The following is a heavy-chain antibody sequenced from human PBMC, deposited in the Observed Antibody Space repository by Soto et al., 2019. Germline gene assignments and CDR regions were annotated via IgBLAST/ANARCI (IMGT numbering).Heavy chain of an antibody. Sequence: QVQLLQSGAEVKKPGSSVTVSCKASGDTFSTDAMRWVRQAPGQGPEWMGGIVPMFGIAHYAQKFQDRVTVTADESTATVYIEIRSLRSDDTAVYYCASDKSWNYKFTSVYWWFYLWGRCTLFTVSS. CDR2: IVPMFGIA. D-gene: IGHD1-7*01. J-gene: IGHJ2*01. V-gene: IGHV1-69*01. CDR3: ASDKSWNYKFTSVYWWFYL. CDR1: GDTFSTDA.